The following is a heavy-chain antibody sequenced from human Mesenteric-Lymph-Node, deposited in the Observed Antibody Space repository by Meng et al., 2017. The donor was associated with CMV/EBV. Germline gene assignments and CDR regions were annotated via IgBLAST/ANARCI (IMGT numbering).Heavy chain of an antibody. CDR3: ARDFLRMDV. CDR2: IYSGGST. Sequence: GESLKISCAASGFTVSSNYMSWVRQTPGKGLEWVSVIYSGGSTYYADSVKGRFTISRDNSKNTLYLQMNSLRAEDTAVYYCARDFLRMDVWGQGTTVTVSS. V-gene: IGHV3-53*01. D-gene: IGHD3-3*01. J-gene: IGHJ6*02. CDR1: GFTVSSNY.